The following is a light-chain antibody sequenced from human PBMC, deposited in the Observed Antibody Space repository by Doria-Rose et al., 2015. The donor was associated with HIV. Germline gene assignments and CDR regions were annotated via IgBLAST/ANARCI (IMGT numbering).Light chain of an antibody. CDR3: HQYGTSWT. J-gene: IGKJ1*01. V-gene: IGKV3-20*01. CDR1: QSFSSTY. Sequence: EIVMTQSPGTLSLSPGARATLSCMASQSFSSTYLAWYQQKPGQAPSLLIYDGSTRATGIPDRFSASGSGTDFTLTTNRLEPEDFALYYCHQYGTSWTFGQGTKVEI. CDR2: DGS.